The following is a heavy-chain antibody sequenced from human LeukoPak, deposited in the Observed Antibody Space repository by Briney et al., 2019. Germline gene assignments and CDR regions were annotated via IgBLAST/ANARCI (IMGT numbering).Heavy chain of an antibody. D-gene: IGHD5-24*01. V-gene: IGHV3-7*01. CDR3: ARIQRRLGPYFDY. J-gene: IGHJ4*02. CDR2: IKQDGSEK. Sequence: GGSLRLSCAASGFTFSSYWMSWVRQAPGKGLEWVANIKQDGSEKYYVDSVKGRFTISRDNAKNSLYLQMNSLRAEDTAVYYCARIQRRLGPYFDYWGQGTLVTVSP. CDR1: GFTFSSYW.